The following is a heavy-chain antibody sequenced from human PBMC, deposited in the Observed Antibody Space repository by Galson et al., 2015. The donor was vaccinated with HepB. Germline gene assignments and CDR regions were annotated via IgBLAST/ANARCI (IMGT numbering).Heavy chain of an antibody. J-gene: IGHJ6*03. CDR1: GGTFSSYA. CDR3: ARATWWYGDYVGGYYYYYMDV. V-gene: IGHV1-69*10. D-gene: IGHD4-17*01. Sequence: CKASGGTFSSYAISWVRQAPGQGLEWMGGIIPILGIANYAQKFQGRVTITADKSTSTAYMELSSLRSEDTAVYYCARATWWYGDYVGGYYYYYMDVWGKGTTVTVSS. CDR2: IIPILGIA.